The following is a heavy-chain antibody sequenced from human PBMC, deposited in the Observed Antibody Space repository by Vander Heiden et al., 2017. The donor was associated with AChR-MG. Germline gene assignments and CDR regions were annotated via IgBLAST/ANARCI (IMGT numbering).Heavy chain of an antibody. Sequence: EVRLLESGGGLVQPGGSLRLSCAASGFTFSSYAMSWVRQAPGKGLEWVSAISGSGNITHYADSVKGRFTISRDNSRLTLYLQMNSLRAEDTAVYFCANDQFPSGGAFDYWGQGTTVTVSS. D-gene: IGHD2-21*01. CDR3: ANDQFPSGGAFDY. V-gene: IGHV3-23*01. CDR2: ISGSGNIT. CDR1: GFTFSSYA. J-gene: IGHJ4*02.